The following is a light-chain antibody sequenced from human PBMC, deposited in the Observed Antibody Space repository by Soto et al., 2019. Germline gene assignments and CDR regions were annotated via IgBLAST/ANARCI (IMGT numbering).Light chain of an antibody. Sequence: EVVLTQSPGTLSLSPGERATLSCRASQSVSNFYLAWYQQKPGQAPRLLMYGASNRATGIPDRFSGSGSGTDFTLTINRLEPEDFAVYYCQHYSSAPYTFGQGTKLEIK. V-gene: IGKV3-20*01. CDR3: QHYSSAPYT. CDR1: QSVSNFY. CDR2: GAS. J-gene: IGKJ2*01.